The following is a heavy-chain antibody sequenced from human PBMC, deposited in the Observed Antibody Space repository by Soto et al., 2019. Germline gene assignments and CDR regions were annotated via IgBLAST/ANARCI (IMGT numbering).Heavy chain of an antibody. V-gene: IGHV1-2*02. CDR2: INPNSGGT. CDR3: ARVYSSSWYHYYYYGMDV. D-gene: IGHD6-13*01. CDR1: GYTFTGYY. Sequence: PRASVKVSCKASGYTFTGYYMHCVRHSPGQGLEWMGWINPNSGGTNYAQKFQGRVTMTRDTSISTAYMELSRLRSDDTAVYYCARVYSSSWYHYYYYGMDVWGQGTTVTVSS. J-gene: IGHJ6*02.